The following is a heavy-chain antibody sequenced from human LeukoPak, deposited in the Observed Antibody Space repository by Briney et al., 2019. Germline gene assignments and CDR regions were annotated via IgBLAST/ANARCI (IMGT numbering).Heavy chain of an antibody. D-gene: IGHD3-10*01. CDR1: GYTLTTCF. CDR3: TRDISGVRFDY. V-gene: IGHV1-2*02. CDR2: INPKNGGT. Sequence: GASVKVSCRTSGYTLTTCFMHWVRQAPGQGLEWMGWINPKNGGTNYAQKFQGRVSITTDAPINTAYMELSRLRSDDTAVYYCTRDISGVRFDYWGQGTLVTVPS. J-gene: IGHJ4*02.